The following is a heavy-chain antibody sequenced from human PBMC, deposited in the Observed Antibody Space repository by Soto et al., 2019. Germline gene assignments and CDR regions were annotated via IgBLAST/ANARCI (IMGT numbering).Heavy chain of an antibody. D-gene: IGHD6-13*01. V-gene: IGHV1-69*01. CDR1: GGTFSSYA. Sequence: QVQLVQSGAEVKKPGSSVKVSCKASGGTFSSYAISWVRQAPGQGLEWMGGIIPIFGTANYAQKFQGRGTLTADEAQSTGYMELSRRRSEDTAVYYCARAAVGYSSSWPTVKLGDYYYYYGMDVWGQGTTVTVSS. J-gene: IGHJ6*02. CDR2: IIPIFGTA. CDR3: ARAAVGYSSSWPTVKLGDYYYYYGMDV.